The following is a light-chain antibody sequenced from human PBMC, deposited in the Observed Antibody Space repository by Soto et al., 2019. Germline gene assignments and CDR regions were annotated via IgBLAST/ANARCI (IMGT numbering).Light chain of an antibody. CDR3: MRGTHWRPYS. CDR1: QSLVYRDGNTY. Sequence: VVLTQSPLSLPVTLGQPASISCRSSQSLVYRDGNTYLNWFQQRPGESPRRLIYKVSDRDYVVQERFSGSGSCTDFSLKISRVEAEDVGVYYCMRGTHWRPYSFGQGTKLEIK. J-gene: IGKJ2*03. V-gene: IGKV2-30*01. CDR2: KVS.